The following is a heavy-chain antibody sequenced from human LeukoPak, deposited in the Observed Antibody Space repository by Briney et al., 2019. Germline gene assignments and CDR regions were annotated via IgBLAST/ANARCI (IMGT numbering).Heavy chain of an antibody. V-gene: IGHV3-20*01. CDR2: IDWNGGST. D-gene: IGHD2-2*01. Sequence: GGSLRLSCAASGFTFDDYGMSWVRQAPGKGLEWVSGIDWNGGSTGYADSVKGRFTISRDNAKNSLYLQMNSLRAEDTALYHCARVVVVTYGMDVWGQGTTVTVSS. CDR1: GFTFDDYG. J-gene: IGHJ6*02. CDR3: ARVVVVTYGMDV.